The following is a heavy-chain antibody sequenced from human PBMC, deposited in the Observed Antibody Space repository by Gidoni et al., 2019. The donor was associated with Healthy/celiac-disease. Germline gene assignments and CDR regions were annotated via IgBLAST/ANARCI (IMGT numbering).Heavy chain of an antibody. D-gene: IGHD3-16*01. V-gene: IGHV3-15*07. Sequence: EVQLVESGGGLVKPGGSLRLSCAASGFTFSHAWLNWVRQAPGKGVEWVGRIKSKTDGGTTDYAAPLKGRFTISRDDSKDTLYLQMNSLKTEDTAVYYCTTDPAAWGGAYYYYGMDVWGQGTTVTVSS. CDR1: GFTFSHAW. J-gene: IGHJ6*02. CDR3: TTDPAAWGGAYYYYGMDV. CDR2: IKSKTDGGTT.